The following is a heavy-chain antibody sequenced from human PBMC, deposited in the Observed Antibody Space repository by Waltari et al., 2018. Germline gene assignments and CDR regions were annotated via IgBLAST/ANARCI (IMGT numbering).Heavy chain of an antibody. D-gene: IGHD1-1*01. CDR1: GFTFSSYG. V-gene: IGHV3-33*01. CDR3: ASGLGYMDY. Sequence: QVQLVESGGGVVQPGRSLRLSCAASGFTFSSYGMHWVRQAPGKGLGWVAVIWLDGSNKYYADPVKGRFTISRDNSKNTLYLQMNSLRAEDTAVYYCASGLGYMDYWGQGTLVTVSS. CDR2: IWLDGSNK. J-gene: IGHJ4*02.